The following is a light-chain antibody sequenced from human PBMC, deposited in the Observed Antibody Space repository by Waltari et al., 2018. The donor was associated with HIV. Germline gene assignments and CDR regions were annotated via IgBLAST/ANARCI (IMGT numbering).Light chain of an antibody. Sequence: EIMMTQSPATLSVSPGERATLSCRASQSVSSNLAWYQQKPGQAPRLLIYGASTRAPGIPTRFSGSGSGTEFTLTISSLQSEDFAVYYCQQYNNWPPSITFGQGTRLEIK. V-gene: IGKV3-15*01. CDR1: QSVSSN. J-gene: IGKJ5*01. CDR2: GAS. CDR3: QQYNNWPPSIT.